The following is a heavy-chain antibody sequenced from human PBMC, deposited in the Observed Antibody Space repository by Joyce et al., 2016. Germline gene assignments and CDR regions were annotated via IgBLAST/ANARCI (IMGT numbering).Heavy chain of an antibody. D-gene: IGHD5-12*01. V-gene: IGHV4-4*02. CDR3: ARNGAYSQDS. CDR1: GGSISSAHW. CDR2: IYRGGGT. J-gene: IGHJ5*01. Sequence: QVQLQESGPGLVKPSGTLSLTCAVSGGSISSAHWWSWVRQPPGKGLEWIGEIYRGGGTTYNPALMSRVTISVDKSKNQLSLKMNSVTAADTAVYYCARNGAYSQDSWGQGTLVTVSS.